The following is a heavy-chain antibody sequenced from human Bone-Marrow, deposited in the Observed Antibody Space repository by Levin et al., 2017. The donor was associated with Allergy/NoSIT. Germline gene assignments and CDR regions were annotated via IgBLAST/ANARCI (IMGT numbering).Heavy chain of an antibody. CDR1: GFSLSTNGVL. CDR2: IDWDGDT. J-gene: IGHJ4*02. D-gene: IGHD3-3*01. V-gene: IGHV2-70*04. Sequence: SGPTLVKPTQTLTLTCTFSGFSLSTNGVLLSWIRQSPGKALEWLGRIDWDGDTFYSPSLKTRLTISRGASKNQVVLTMTNMDPEDTATYFCARSGIFGVVSQMGPFVDYWGRGIPVTVSS. CDR3: ARSGIFGVVSQMGPFVDY.